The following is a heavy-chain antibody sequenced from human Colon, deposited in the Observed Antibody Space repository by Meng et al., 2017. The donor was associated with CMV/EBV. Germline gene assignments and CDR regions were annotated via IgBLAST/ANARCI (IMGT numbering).Heavy chain of an antibody. CDR2: IYYTGAST. V-gene: IGHV4-39*07. CDR3: ARDRDFVPQDGYYDMDV. Sequence: GSLRLSCNVSGGSISSSSYYWGWIRQPPGKGLEWIGSIYYTGASTYYNPSLKSRVTISLDRSKNQFSLRLTSVTAADTAVYFCARDRDFVPQDGYYDMDVWGQGTTVTVS. D-gene: IGHD3-10*02. CDR1: GGSISSSSYY. J-gene: IGHJ6*02.